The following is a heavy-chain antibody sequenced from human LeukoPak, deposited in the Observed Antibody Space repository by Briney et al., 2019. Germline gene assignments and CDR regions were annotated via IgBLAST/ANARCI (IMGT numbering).Heavy chain of an antibody. CDR3: AKVPDAILVLPTDY. CDR2: IRGNGGST. J-gene: IGHJ4*02. D-gene: IGHD4/OR15-4a*01. V-gene: IGHV3-23*01. CDR1: GFTLSSHA. Sequence: VGSLRLSRAAPGFTLSSHAMSWVRQAPGEGLGWVSGIRGNGGSTYYADPLKGRLTISRDNTKNTLYLQKNSLRAEDRSVYYWAKVPDAILVLPTDYWGEKTRVTVSS.